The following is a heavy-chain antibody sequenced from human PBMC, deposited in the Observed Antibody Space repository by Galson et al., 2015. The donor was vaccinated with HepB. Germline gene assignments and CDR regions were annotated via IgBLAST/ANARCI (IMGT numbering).Heavy chain of an antibody. CDR3: ARRFYDSSAYYSFDS. Sequence: SVKVSCKASGYTFTSYGISWVRQAPGQGLEWMGWISAYNGNTNCAQKLQGRVTMTTDTSTSTAYMELRSLRSDDTAVYYCARRFYDSSAYYSFDSWCQGTLVPVSS. CDR2: ISAYNGNT. D-gene: IGHD3-22*01. J-gene: IGHJ4*02. CDR1: GYTFTSYG. V-gene: IGHV1-18*04.